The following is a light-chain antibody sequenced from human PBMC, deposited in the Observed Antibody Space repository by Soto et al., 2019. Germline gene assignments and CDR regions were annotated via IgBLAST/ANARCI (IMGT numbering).Light chain of an antibody. CDR3: QSYDSSLSGVV. CDR1: SSNIGAGYD. V-gene: IGLV1-40*01. CDR2: GHT. J-gene: IGLJ2*01. Sequence: QAVVTQPPSVSGAPGQRVTISCTGSSSNIGAGYDVHWFQHLPETSPKLLIYGHTNRPSGVPDRFSGSKSGTSASLAITGLQAEDEADYYCQSYDSSLSGVVFGGGTKLTVL.